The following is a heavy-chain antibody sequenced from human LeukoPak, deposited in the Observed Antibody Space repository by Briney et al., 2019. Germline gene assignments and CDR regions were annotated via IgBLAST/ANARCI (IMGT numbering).Heavy chain of an antibody. V-gene: IGHV1-18*01. CDR2: ISAYNGNT. D-gene: IGHD3-9*01. J-gene: IGHJ4*02. CDR1: GYTFTSYG. Sequence: ASVKVSCKASGYTFTSYGISWVRQAPGQGLEWMGWISAYNGNTNYAQKLQGRVTMTTDTSTSTAYMELRSLRPDDTAVYYCARGAKWLRYFDWLLYDYWGQGTLVTVSS. CDR3: ARGAKWLRYFDWLLYDY.